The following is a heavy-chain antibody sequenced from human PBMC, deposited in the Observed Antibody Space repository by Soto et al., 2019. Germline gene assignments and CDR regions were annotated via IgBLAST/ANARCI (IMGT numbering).Heavy chain of an antibody. CDR2: INWNSGRI. CDR3: VKGGNRHYDFWSDH. J-gene: IGHJ5*02. CDR1: GFTFDNCA. V-gene: IGHV3-9*01. Sequence: GGSLRLSCAASGFTFDNCAMHWVRQAPGKGLEWVSGINWNSGRIVYADSVKGRFTISRDNAKNSLYLQMNSLRVEDTALYYCVKGGNRHYDFWSDHWGQGTLVTVSS. D-gene: IGHD3-3*01.